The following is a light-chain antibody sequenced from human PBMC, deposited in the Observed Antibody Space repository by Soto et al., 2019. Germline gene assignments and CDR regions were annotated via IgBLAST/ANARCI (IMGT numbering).Light chain of an antibody. CDR2: DVS. J-gene: IGLJ1*01. CDR1: SSDVGGYNY. Sequence: QSALTQPASVSGSPGQSITISCTGTSSDVGGYNYVSWYQQHPGKAPKFMIYDVSKRPSGVPNRFSGSKSGNTASLTVSGLQAEDEADYYCSSYAGSNNPNYVFGTGTKVTVL. V-gene: IGLV2-8*01. CDR3: SSYAGSNNPNYV.